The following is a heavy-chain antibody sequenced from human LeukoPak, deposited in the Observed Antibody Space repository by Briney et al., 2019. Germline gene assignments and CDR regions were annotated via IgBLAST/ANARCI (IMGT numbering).Heavy chain of an antibody. Sequence: ASVKLSCTASVYTFTSYYLHWVRQSPGHRPEWMGWFNPNSGATDYTQKIQCRVTMPTATSISTAYMELSRLRSDATADSYCAIAHLTAAAVYNWFYPWGQGTLVTVSS. CDR1: VYTFTSYY. CDR2: FNPNSGAT. D-gene: IGHD6-13*01. J-gene: IGHJ5*02. CDR3: AIAHLTAAAVYNWFYP. V-gene: IGHV1-2*02.